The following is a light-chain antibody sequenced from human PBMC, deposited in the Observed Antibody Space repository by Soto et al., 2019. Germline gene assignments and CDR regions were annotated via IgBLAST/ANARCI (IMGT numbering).Light chain of an antibody. J-gene: IGKJ2*01. CDR1: QGISNS. V-gene: IGKV1-17*03. CDR2: SAS. CDR3: QQGHSTPYT. Sequence: DIQMTQSPSAMSASLGDRVTITCRASQGISNSLAWFQQKPGRAPKLLIHSASALPSGVPSRFSGSGSGTEFTLTMSGLQPEDFATYYCQQGHSTPYTFGQGTKVDIK.